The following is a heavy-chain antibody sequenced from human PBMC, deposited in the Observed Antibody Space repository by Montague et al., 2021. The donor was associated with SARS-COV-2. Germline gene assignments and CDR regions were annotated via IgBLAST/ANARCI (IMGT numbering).Heavy chain of an antibody. Sequence: PALVKATQTLTLTCTFSGFSLSTSGMCVSWIRQPPGKALEWLARIDWGDEKYYSTSLKTRLTIPKDTSKNQVVLTMTNMDPVDTATYYCARVQTTVAYDYWGQGTLVTVSS. J-gene: IGHJ4*02. CDR1: GFSLSTSGMC. CDR2: IDWGDEK. CDR3: ARVQTTVAYDY. D-gene: IGHD4-23*01. V-gene: IGHV2-70*11.